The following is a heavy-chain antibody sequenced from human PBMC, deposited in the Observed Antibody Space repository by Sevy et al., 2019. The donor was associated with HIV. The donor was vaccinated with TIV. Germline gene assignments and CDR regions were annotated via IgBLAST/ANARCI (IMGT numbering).Heavy chain of an antibody. J-gene: IGHJ5*01. CDR1: GFTFSTYA. V-gene: IGHV3-23*01. CDR2: ISGTGYST. D-gene: IGHD6-13*01. CDR3: AKWGQYSSSWYEC. Sequence: GGSLRLSCAASGFTFSTYAMSWVRQAPGKGLEWVSSISGTGYSTYYADSLKGRFTVSRDNSKNTLYLQMNSLRVEDTAVYYCAKWGQYSSSWYECWGQGALVTVSS.